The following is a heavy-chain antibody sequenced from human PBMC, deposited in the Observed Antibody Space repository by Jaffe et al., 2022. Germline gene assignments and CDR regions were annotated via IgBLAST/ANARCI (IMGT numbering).Heavy chain of an antibody. Sequence: EVQLVESGGGLVQPGGSLRLSCAASGFTFSSYEMNWVRQAPGKGLEWVSYISSSGSTIYYADSVKGRFTISRDNAKNSLYLQMNSLRAEDTAVYYCARVLYYDILTGAFGAFDIWGQGTMVTVSS. CDR3: ARVLYYDILTGAFGAFDI. CDR1: GFTFSSYE. J-gene: IGHJ3*02. D-gene: IGHD3-9*01. V-gene: IGHV3-48*03. CDR2: ISSSGSTI.